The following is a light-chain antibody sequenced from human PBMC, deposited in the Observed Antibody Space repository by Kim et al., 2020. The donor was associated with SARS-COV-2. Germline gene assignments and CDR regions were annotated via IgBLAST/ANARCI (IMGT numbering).Light chain of an antibody. V-gene: IGLV3-9*01. CDR3: QVWDSSLVV. J-gene: IGLJ2*01. Sequence: SVALGQTARITGGGNNIGSKNVHWYQQKPGQAPVLVIYRDSNRPSGIPERFSGSNSGNTATLTISRAQAGDEADYYCQVWDSSLVVFGGGTQLTVL. CDR1: NIGSKN. CDR2: RDS.